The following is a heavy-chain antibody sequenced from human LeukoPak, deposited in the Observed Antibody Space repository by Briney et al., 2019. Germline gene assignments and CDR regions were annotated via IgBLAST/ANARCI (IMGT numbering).Heavy chain of an antibody. CDR2: IKHDGGEK. CDR3: ARTPDSGSWYYFDY. V-gene: IGHV3-7*01. J-gene: IGHJ4*02. Sequence: GGSLRLSCAASGFTFSSYWMSWVRQAPGEGLEWVANIKHDGGEKYYVDSVKGGFTISRDNAKNSLYLQMTSLRAEDTAVYYCARTPDSGSWYYFDYWGQGTLVTVSS. CDR1: GFTFSSYW. D-gene: IGHD1-26*01.